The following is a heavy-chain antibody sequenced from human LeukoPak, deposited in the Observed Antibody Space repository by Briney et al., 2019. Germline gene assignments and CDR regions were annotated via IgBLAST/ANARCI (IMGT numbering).Heavy chain of an antibody. Sequence: GGSLRLSCAASAFTLSSYAMSGVRQAPGKGLEWVSSISGSSCTYYADSVTGQFTISRDNSKNTLYLQMNSLRDVDTAVYYCARIAGFNYCYGMGVWGQGTTVTVSS. V-gene: IGHV3-23*01. CDR3: ARIAGFNYCYGMGV. CDR2: ISGSSCT. CDR1: AFTLSSYA. J-gene: IGHJ6*02.